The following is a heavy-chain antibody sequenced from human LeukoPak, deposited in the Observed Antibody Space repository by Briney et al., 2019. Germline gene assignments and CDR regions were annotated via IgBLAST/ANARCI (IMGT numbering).Heavy chain of an antibody. Sequence: SETLSLTCTVSGGSISSSSYYWGWIRQPPGKGLEWIGSIYYSGSTYYNPSLKSRVTISVDTSKNQFSLKLSSVTAADTAVYYCARLSMWSVALRGVIILSPYYFDYWGQGTLVTVSS. J-gene: IGHJ4*02. V-gene: IGHV4-39*01. CDR3: ARLSMWSVALRGVIILSPYYFDY. CDR2: IYYSGST. D-gene: IGHD3-10*01. CDR1: GGSISSSSYY.